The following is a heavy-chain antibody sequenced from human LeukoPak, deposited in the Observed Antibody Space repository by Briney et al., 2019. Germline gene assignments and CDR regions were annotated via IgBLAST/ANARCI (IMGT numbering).Heavy chain of an antibody. D-gene: IGHD5-12*01. CDR1: GFTFSSYS. J-gene: IGHJ4*02. V-gene: IGHV3-23*01. Sequence: GGSLRLSCAASGFTFSSYSMNWVRQAPGKGLEWVSAISGSGGSTYYADSVKGRFTISRDNSKNTLYLQMNSLRAEDTAVYYCAKSVAEGNFDYWGQGTLVTVSS. CDR3: AKSVAEGNFDY. CDR2: ISGSGGST.